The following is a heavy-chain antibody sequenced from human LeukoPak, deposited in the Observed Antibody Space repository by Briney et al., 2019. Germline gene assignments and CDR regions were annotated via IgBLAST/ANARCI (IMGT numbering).Heavy chain of an antibody. V-gene: IGHV3-7*01. CDR1: GFTFSTYW. D-gene: IGHD1/OR15-1a*01. Sequence: PGGSLRLSCAASGFTFSTYWMSWVRQAPGKGLEWVANIKQDGSDKYYVDSVKGRFTVSRDNAEKSLYLQLNSLRAEDTAVYYCARKRTFQDDAFDTWGQGTMVTVSS. CDR2: IKQDGSDK. CDR3: ARKRTFQDDAFDT. J-gene: IGHJ3*02.